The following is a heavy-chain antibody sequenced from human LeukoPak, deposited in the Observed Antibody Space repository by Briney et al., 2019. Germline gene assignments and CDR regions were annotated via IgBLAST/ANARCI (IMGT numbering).Heavy chain of an antibody. CDR2: IYSSGGRT. D-gene: IGHD1-26*01. CDR1: GFTFSSYA. CDR3: AILSGTHPSDY. J-gene: IGHJ4*02. V-gene: IGHV3-23*01. Sequence: GGSLRLSCAASGFTFSSYAMSWVRRAPGKGLEWVSIIYSSGGRTYYADSVKGRFAISRDNSNNALSLQLNSLRAEDTAVYYCAILSGTHPSDYWGQGILVTVSS.